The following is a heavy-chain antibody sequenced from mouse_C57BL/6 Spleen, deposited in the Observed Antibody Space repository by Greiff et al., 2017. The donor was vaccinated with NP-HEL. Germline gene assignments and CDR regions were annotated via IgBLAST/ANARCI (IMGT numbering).Heavy chain of an antibody. J-gene: IGHJ3*01. D-gene: IGHD1-1*01. CDR3: ANDHYGSKAY. V-gene: IGHV5-6*01. Sequence: EVMLVESGGDLVKPGGSLNLSCAASGFTFSSYGMSWVRQTPDKRLEWVATISSGGSYTYYPDSVKGRFTISRDNAKNTLYLQMSSLKSEDTAMYYCANDHYGSKAYWGQGTLVTVSA. CDR2: ISSGGSYT. CDR1: GFTFSSYG.